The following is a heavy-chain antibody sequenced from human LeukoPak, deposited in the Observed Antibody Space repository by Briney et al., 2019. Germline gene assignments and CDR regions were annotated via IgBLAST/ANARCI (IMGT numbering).Heavy chain of an antibody. CDR2: IDTNTGNP. D-gene: IGHD3-3*01. V-gene: IGHV7-4-1*02. CDR3: ARDRHVLRFLEWLTPSYYYYGMDV. J-gene: IGHJ6*02. Sequence: ASVKVSCKASGYTFTNYTINWVRLAPGQGLEWMGWIDTNTGNPTYAQGFAGRFVFSLDTSVTTTYLQISSLKAEDTAVYYCARDRHVLRFLEWLTPSYYYYGMDVWGQGTTVTVSS. CDR1: GYTFTNYT.